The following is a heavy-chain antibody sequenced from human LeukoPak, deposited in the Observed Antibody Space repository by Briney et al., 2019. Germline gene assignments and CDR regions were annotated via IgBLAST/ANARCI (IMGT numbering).Heavy chain of an antibody. V-gene: IGHV3-7*01. CDR2: IKQDGSEK. CDR3: AREYYGSGSYDS. CDR1: GFISRGYW. D-gene: IGHD3-10*01. J-gene: IGHJ5*01. Sequence: GGSLTLACAASGFISRGYWMSWVRQAPGKGLEWVANIKQDGSEKYYVDSVKGRFTISRDNAKNSLYLEMNNLRAEDTALYYCAREYYGSGSYDSWGHGTLVTVSS.